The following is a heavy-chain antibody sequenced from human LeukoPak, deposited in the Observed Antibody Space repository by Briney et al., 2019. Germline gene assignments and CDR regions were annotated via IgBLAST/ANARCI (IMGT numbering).Heavy chain of an antibody. Sequence: GGSLRLSCSASGFTFSSYAMHWVRQAPGKGLEYASAISSNGGSTYYADSVKGRFTISRDNSKNTLYLQMSSLRAEDTAVYYCVKGPIAAAGLNWGQGTLVTVSS. CDR3: VKGPIAAAGLN. CDR2: ISSNGGST. D-gene: IGHD6-13*01. V-gene: IGHV3-64D*06. J-gene: IGHJ4*02. CDR1: GFTFSSYA.